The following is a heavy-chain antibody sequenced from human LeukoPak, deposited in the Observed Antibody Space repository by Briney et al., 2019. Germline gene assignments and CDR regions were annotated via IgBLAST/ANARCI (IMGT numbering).Heavy chain of an antibody. CDR1: GYSISSGYY. V-gene: IGHV4-38-2*01. J-gene: IGHJ2*01. D-gene: IGHD3-3*01. Sequence: SETLSLTCAVSGYSISSGYYWGWIRQPPGKGLEWIGSIYHSGSTYYNPSLKSRVTISVDTSKNQFSLKLSSVTAADTAVYYCARRSIFGVVSRGKPWYFDLWGRGTLVTVSS. CDR2: IYHSGST. CDR3: ARRSIFGVVSRGKPWYFDL.